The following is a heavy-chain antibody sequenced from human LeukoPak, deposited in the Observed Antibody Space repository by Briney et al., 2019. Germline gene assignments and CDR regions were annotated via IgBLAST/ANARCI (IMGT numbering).Heavy chain of an antibody. CDR2: ISSSSTYI. J-gene: IGHJ4*02. Sequence: GGSLRLSCAASGFTFSDYSMSWARQAPGKGLEWVSSISSSSTYILYADSVKGRFTISRDDARNSLSLQMNSLRAEDTAVYYCASGLPAAPYDYWGQGTLVTVSS. CDR1: GFTFSDYS. CDR3: ASGLPAAPYDY. D-gene: IGHD2-2*01. V-gene: IGHV3-21*01.